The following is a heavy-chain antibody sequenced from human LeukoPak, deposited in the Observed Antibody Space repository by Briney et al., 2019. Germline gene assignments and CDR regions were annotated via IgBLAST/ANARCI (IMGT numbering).Heavy chain of an antibody. CDR1: GYTFTSYY. Sequence: GASVKVSCKASGYTFTSYYMHWVRQAPGQGLEWMGIINPSGGSTSYAQKFQGRVTRTRDTSTSTVYMELSSLRSEDTAVYYCARDYTASDYTPYYYYGMDVWGQGTTVTVSS. V-gene: IGHV1-46*01. CDR2: INPSGGST. CDR3: ARDYTASDYTPYYYYGMDV. J-gene: IGHJ6*02. D-gene: IGHD4-11*01.